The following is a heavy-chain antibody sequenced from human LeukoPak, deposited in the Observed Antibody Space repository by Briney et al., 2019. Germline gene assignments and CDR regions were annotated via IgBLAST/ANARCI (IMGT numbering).Heavy chain of an antibody. V-gene: IGHV4-4*09. Sequence: SETLSLTCNVSGGAISSGYYWGWIRPPPGKGLEWIAYIHSSGYTNYNPSLQSRVTISVDTSKNQFSLKVSSVTAADTAVYYCAKRQGPNSGSYDYFDPWGQGTLVTVSS. CDR1: GGAISSGYY. CDR3: AKRQGPNSGSYDYFDP. CDR2: IHSSGYT. J-gene: IGHJ5*02. D-gene: IGHD1-26*01.